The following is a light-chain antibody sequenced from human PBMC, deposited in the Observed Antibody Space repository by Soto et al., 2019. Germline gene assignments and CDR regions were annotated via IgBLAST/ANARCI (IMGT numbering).Light chain of an antibody. CDR1: NIGSNS. J-gene: IGLJ2*01. V-gene: IGLV3-21*02. CDR3: QVWDSTDDHHVL. Sequence: SYELTQPPSVSVAPGQTARITCGGNNIGSNSVQWYQQNPGQAPVLVVYDNSDRPSGIPDRFSGSKSGNTATLTISRVEAGDEDDYHCQVWDSTDDHHVLFGGGTQLTVL. CDR2: DNS.